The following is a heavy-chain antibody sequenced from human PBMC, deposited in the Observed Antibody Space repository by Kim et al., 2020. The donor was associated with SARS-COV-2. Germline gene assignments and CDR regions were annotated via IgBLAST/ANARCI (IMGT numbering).Heavy chain of an antibody. CDR2: IKQDGSEK. CDR3: ARERIAVAGSYYYYGMDV. D-gene: IGHD6-19*01. V-gene: IGHV3-7*01. Sequence: GGSLRLSCAASGFTFSSYWMSWVRQAPGKGLEWVANIKQDGSEKYYVDSVKGRFTISRDNAKNSLYLQMNSLRAEDTAVYYCARERIAVAGSYYYYGMDVWGPGTTVTVSS. CDR1: GFTFSSYW. J-gene: IGHJ6*02.